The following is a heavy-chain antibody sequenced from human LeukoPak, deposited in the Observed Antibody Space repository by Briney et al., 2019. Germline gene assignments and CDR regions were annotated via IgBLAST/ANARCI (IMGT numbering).Heavy chain of an antibody. V-gene: IGHV1-18*04. CDR3: ARVAGGTSGMDV. CDR1: GYTFTGYY. D-gene: IGHD2-15*01. CDR2: ISAYNGNT. Sequence: ASVKVSCKASGYTFTGYYMHWVRQAPGQGLEWMGWISAYNGNTNYAQKLQGRVTMTTDTSTSTAYMELRSLRSDDTAVYYCARVAGGTSGMDVWGQGTTVTVSS. J-gene: IGHJ6*02.